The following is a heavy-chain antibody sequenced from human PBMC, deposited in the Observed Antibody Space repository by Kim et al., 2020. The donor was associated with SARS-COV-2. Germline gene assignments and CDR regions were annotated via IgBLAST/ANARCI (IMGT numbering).Heavy chain of an antibody. J-gene: IGHJ4*02. D-gene: IGHD6-19*01. V-gene: IGHV3-23*01. Sequence: GGSLRLSCEASGFTFTSYVMTWVRQAPGKGLEWVASIGITGGNTYYADSVKGRFTISRDNSRDTLFLQMNSLRTEDTAVYYCTKGTSGGWPFDCWGQGTLFTVSS. CDR1: GFTFTSYV. CDR2: IGITGGNT. CDR3: TKGTSGGWPFDC.